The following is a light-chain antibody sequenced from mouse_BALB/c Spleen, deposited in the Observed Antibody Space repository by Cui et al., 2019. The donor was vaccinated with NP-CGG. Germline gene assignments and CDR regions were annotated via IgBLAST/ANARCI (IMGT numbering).Light chain of an antibody. J-gene: IGLJ1*01. CDR2: GTN. Sequence: AAVTQESAPTTSPGATVTPTCRSRTGTVTTSNYANWVQEKPDHLFTGLIGGTNNRTPGVPARFSGSLIGDKAALTITGAQTEDEAIYFCALWYSNHWVFGGGTKLTVL. CDR1: TGTVTTSNY. CDR3: ALWYSNHWV. V-gene: IGLV1*01.